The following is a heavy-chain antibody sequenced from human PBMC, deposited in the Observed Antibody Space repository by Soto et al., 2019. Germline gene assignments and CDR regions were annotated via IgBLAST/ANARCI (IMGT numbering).Heavy chain of an antibody. V-gene: IGHV3-23*01. J-gene: IGHJ6*02. CDR1: EFSLCGYA. D-gene: IGHD5-18*01. CDR3: AKGARGYSKVTMDV. CDR2: ISGSGGTT. Sequence: PGGSLTLSCAASEFSLCGYAMSWVRQAPGKGLEWVSGISGSGGTTFYADSVKGRFTISRDNSESTLYLQMNSLRAEDTAVYYCAKGARGYSKVTMDVWGQGTTVTGSS.